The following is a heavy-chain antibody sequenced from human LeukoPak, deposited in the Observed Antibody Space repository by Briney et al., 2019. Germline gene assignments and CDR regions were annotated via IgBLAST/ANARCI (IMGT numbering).Heavy chain of an antibody. D-gene: IGHD2-21*02. CDR3: ARLEFCGGDCYSAARGVFFDY. J-gene: IGHJ4*02. V-gene: IGHV4-39*01. Sequence: NSSETLSLTCTVSGGSISSRSYYWGWIRQPPGKGLEWIGSFYYSGSTYYNPSLKSRVTISVDTSKDQFSLKLSSVTAADTAVYYCARLEFCGGDCYSAARGVFFDYWGQGTLVTVSS. CDR2: FYYSGST. CDR1: GGSISSRSYY.